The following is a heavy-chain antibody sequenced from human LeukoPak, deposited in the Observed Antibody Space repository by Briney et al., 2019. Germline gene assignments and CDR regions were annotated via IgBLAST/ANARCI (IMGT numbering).Heavy chain of an antibody. Sequence: GASVKVSCKASGYTFTSYDINWVRQATGQGLEWMGWMNPNSGNTGYAQKFQGRVTMTRNTSISTAYMELSSLRSEDTAVYYCARGRITMVRGVLSPIMNYYYGMDVWGQGTTVTVSS. V-gene: IGHV1-8*01. CDR3: ARGRITMVRGVLSPIMNYYYGMDV. D-gene: IGHD3-10*01. CDR2: MNPNSGNT. J-gene: IGHJ6*02. CDR1: GYTFTSYD.